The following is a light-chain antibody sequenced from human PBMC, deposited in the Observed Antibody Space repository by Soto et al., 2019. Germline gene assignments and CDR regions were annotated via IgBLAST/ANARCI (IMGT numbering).Light chain of an antibody. CDR1: QSGSSN. CDR3: QQYNNWART. J-gene: IGKJ1*01. V-gene: IGKV3-15*01. CDR2: GAS. Sequence: EIVMTQSPATLSVSPGERATLSCRASQSGSSNLAWYQQKPGQAPRLLSYGASTRATGIPARFSGSGSVTEFTLTISSLQSEDFAVCYCQQYNNWARTFGQGTKVEI.